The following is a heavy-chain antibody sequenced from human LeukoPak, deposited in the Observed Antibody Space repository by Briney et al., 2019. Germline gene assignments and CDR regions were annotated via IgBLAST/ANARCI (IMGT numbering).Heavy chain of an antibody. Sequence: GGSLRLSCAASGFTFSSYAMSWVRQAPGKGLEWVSAISGSGGSTYYADSVKGRFTISRDNSKNTLYLQMNSLRAEDTAVYYCARDLYDPRKNYYYYGMDVWGQGTTVTVSS. J-gene: IGHJ6*02. CDR3: ARDLYDPRKNYYYYGMDV. CDR1: GFTFSSYA. V-gene: IGHV3-23*01. D-gene: IGHD3-3*01. CDR2: ISGSGGST.